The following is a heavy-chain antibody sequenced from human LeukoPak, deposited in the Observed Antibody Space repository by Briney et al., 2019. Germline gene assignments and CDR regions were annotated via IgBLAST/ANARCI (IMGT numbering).Heavy chain of an antibody. Sequence: GGSLRLSCAASGFTFSSYSMNWVRQAPGKGLEWVSSISSSSSYIYYADSVKGRFTISRDNAKNSLYLQMNSLRAEDTAVYYCARDGGGYYYDSSGYFQHWGQGTLVTVSS. D-gene: IGHD3-22*01. CDR3: ARDGGGYYYDSSGYFQH. V-gene: IGHV3-21*01. J-gene: IGHJ1*01. CDR1: GFTFSSYS. CDR2: ISSSSSYI.